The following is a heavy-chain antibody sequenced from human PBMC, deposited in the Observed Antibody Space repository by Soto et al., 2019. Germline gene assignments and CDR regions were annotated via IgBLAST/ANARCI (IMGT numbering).Heavy chain of an antibody. D-gene: IGHD3-10*01. J-gene: IGHJ4*02. V-gene: IGHV3-23*01. Sequence: PGGSLRLSCAASGFTFSSYAMSWVRQAPGKGLEWVSAISGSGGSTYYADSVKGRFTISRDNSKNTLYLQMNSLRAEDTAVYYCAKDLARGNRAANYFDYWGQGTLVTVSS. CDR1: GFTFSSYA. CDR3: AKDLARGNRAANYFDY. CDR2: ISGSGGST.